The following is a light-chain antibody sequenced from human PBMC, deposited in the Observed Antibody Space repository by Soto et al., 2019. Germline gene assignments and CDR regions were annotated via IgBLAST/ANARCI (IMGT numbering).Light chain of an antibody. CDR2: DVS. CDR1: SSDVGGYNY. J-gene: IGLJ2*01. Sequence: QSVLTQPRSVSGSPGQSVTISCTGTSSDVGGYNYVSWYQHHPGKAPKLMIYDVSKRPSGVPDRFSGSKSGNTASLTISGLQAKDEADYYCCSYAGSYTFVFGGGTKVTVL. CDR3: CSYAGSYTFV. V-gene: IGLV2-11*01.